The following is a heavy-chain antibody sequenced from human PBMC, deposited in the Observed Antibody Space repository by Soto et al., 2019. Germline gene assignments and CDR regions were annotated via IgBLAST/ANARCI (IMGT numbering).Heavy chain of an antibody. V-gene: IGHV3-23*01. D-gene: IGHD5-18*01. CDR3: AKSSGYSYGAFDY. Sequence: GSLRLSCAASGFTFNNYALSWVRQAPGKGLEWVSGVSGYGGSTNYADSVKGRFSISRDNSKNTLYLQMKSLRAEDTAVYYCAKSSGYSYGAFDYWGQGTLVTVSS. J-gene: IGHJ4*02. CDR1: GFTFNNYA. CDR2: VSGYGGST.